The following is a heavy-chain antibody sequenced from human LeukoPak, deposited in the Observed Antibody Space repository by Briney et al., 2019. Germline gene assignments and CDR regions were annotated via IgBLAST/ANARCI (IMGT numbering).Heavy chain of an antibody. Sequence: ASVKVSCKASGGTFSSYAISWVRQAPGQGLEWMGGIIPIFGTANYAQKFQGRVTITTDESTSTAYMELRSLRSDDTAVYYCARNLLQEQIDYWGQGTLVTVSS. CDR3: ARNLLQEQIDY. D-gene: IGHD1-1*01. CDR1: GGTFSSYA. CDR2: IIPIFGTA. V-gene: IGHV1-69*05. J-gene: IGHJ4*02.